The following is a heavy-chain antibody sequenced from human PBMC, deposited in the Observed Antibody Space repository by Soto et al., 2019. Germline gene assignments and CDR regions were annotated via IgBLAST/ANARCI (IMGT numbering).Heavy chain of an antibody. Sequence: QVQLVLSGAEVKKPGASVKVSCKASGYTFTSYGISWVRQAPGQGLERMGWISADNGNTNYAQKLQGRGTMTTDTSTSTACMVLRSLRSDDTAVYYCATDCSSTTCCPLKWFDPWGQGTLVSVSS. CDR2: ISADNGNT. J-gene: IGHJ5*02. V-gene: IGHV1-18*01. CDR3: ATDCSSTTCCPLKWFDP. D-gene: IGHD2-2*01. CDR1: GYTFTSYG.